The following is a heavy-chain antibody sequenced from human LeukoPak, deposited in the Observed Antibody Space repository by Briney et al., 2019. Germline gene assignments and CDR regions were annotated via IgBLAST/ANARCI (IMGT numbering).Heavy chain of an antibody. Sequence: PGRSLRLSCVASGFTFSRFGMHWVSQAPGKGLEWGAVIWYDGSNKEYADTVKGRFTISRDNSKNTRYLQMNSLRAEDTAVYYCARERVEDCSNGVCYWLCDDWGQGALVTVSS. J-gene: IGHJ4*02. CDR2: IWYDGSNK. V-gene: IGHV3-33*01. D-gene: IGHD2-8*01. CDR1: GFTFSRFG. CDR3: ARERVEDCSNGVCYWLCDD.